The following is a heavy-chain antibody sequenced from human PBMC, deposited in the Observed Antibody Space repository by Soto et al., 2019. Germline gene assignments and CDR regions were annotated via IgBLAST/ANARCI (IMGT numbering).Heavy chain of an antibody. V-gene: IGHV5-51*01. D-gene: IGHD1-26*01. CDR1: GYRFSTYW. J-gene: IGHJ4*02. CDR3: ARLGGIVDTGTWIQ. CDR2: IYPGDSDT. Sequence: LKISCKASGYRFSTYWIGWVRQRPGKGPEWMAIIYPGDSDTRENPSFQGQVTISADKSSNTVHLQWRSLKASDTAIYYCARLGGIVDTGTWIQWGQGTPVTVSS.